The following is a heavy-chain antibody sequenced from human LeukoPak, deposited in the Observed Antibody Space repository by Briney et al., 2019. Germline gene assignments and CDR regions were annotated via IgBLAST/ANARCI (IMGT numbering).Heavy chain of an antibody. J-gene: IGHJ4*02. CDR1: GFAVSSNY. V-gene: IGHV3-53*01. Sequence: HPGGSLRLSCAASGFAVSSNYMNWVRQAPGKGLEWVSVISPSGGTFYADSVKGRFTISRDNSKSTLYLQMDSLRVEDTAVYYCARDTYYGSGTDFWGQGTLVTVSS. CDR2: ISPSGGT. CDR3: ARDTYYGSGTDF. D-gene: IGHD3-10*01.